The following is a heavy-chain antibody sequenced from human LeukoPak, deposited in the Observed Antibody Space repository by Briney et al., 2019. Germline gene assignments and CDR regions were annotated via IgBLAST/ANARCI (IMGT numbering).Heavy chain of an antibody. CDR2: IIPILGIA. D-gene: IGHD2-2*01. V-gene: IGHV1-69*04. J-gene: IGHJ4*02. CDR1: GGTFSSYT. CDR3: ARDCSSTSCYGGY. Sequence: SVKVSCKASGGTFSSYTISWVRQAPGQGLEWMGRIIPILGIANYAQKFQGRVTITADKSTSTAYMELSSLRSEDTAVYYCARDCSSTSCYGGYWGQGTLVTVSS.